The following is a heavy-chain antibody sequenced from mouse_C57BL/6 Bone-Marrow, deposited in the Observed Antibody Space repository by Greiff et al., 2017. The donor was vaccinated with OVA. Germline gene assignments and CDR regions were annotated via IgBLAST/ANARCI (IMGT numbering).Heavy chain of an antibody. Sequence: EVQVVESGPELVKPGASVKISCKASGYSFTDYNMNWVKQSNGKSLEWIGVINHNYGTTSYNQKFKGKATLTVDQSSSTAYMQLNSLTSEDSALYYCAFYDGGSYRYVDVWGTGTTVTVSS. J-gene: IGHJ1*03. CDR1: GYSFTDYN. CDR2: INHNYGTT. D-gene: IGHD1-1*01. CDR3: AFYDGGSYRYVDV. V-gene: IGHV1-39*01.